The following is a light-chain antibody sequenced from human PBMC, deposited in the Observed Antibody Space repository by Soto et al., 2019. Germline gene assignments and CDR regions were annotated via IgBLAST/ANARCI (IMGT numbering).Light chain of an antibody. V-gene: IGKV2-30*02. J-gene: IGKJ5*01. CDR1: QNLVHSDGIAY. Sequence: VLVPHYPLSLPVIVGQPASFSCRFKQNLVHSDGIAYFSWFQQRPGRSPRRLIYKVSNRDSGVPARFSGSGSGTDFALKISRVEAEDVGVYYCMQGTHWPITFGQGTRLEIK. CDR2: KVS. CDR3: MQGTHWPIT.